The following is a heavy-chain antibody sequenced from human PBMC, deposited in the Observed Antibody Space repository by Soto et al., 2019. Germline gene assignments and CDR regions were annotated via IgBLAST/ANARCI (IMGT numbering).Heavy chain of an antibody. CDR3: AKALSYGMDV. J-gene: IGHJ6*02. CDR2: ISGSGGST. Sequence: GGSLRLSCAASGFTFSNYAMSWVRQAPGKGLEWASGISGSGGSTYYADSVKGRFTFSRDNSKNTLYLQMNSLRAEDTAVYYCAKALSYGMDVWGQGTTVTVSS. CDR1: GFTFSNYA. V-gene: IGHV3-23*01.